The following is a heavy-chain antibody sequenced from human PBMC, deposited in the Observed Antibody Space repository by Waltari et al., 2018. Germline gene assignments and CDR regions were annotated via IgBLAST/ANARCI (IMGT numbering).Heavy chain of an antibody. J-gene: IGHJ1*01. CDR1: GFTFRSNW. CDR2: IKQERSEK. Sequence: EVQLVESGGGLVQPGGSLRLPCSASGFTFRSNWMSWVRQAPGKGLELVGNIKQERSEKYYVDSVKDRVTISKDNAKSSLYLQMNSLRAEDTAVYYCTRACLWGQATLVTVSS. V-gene: IGHV3-7*01. CDR3: TRACL.